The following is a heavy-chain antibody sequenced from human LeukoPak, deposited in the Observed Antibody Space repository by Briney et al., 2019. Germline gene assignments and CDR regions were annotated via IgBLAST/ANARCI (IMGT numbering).Heavy chain of an antibody. Sequence: ASVNVSCKASGYTFTGYYMHWVRQAPGQGLEWMGRINPNSGGTNYAQKFQGRVTMTRDTSINTAYMELSRLRSDDTAVYYCARVADYGDYDWVYWGQGTLVTVSS. V-gene: IGHV1-2*06. D-gene: IGHD4-17*01. CDR3: ARVADYGDYDWVY. J-gene: IGHJ4*02. CDR1: GYTFTGYY. CDR2: INPNSGGT.